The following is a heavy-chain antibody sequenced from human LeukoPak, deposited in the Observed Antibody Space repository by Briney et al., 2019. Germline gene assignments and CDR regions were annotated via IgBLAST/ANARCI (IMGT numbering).Heavy chain of an antibody. J-gene: IGHJ5*02. CDR1: GGSFSGYY. V-gene: IGHV4-34*01. Sequence: SETLSLTCAAYGGSFSGYYWSWIRQPPGKGLEWIGEINHSGSTNYNPSLKSRVTISVDTSKNQFSLKLSSVTAADTAVYYCARRNPAAYSSSWYNWFDPWGQGTLVTVSS. D-gene: IGHD6-13*01. CDR2: INHSGST. CDR3: ARRNPAAYSSSWYNWFDP.